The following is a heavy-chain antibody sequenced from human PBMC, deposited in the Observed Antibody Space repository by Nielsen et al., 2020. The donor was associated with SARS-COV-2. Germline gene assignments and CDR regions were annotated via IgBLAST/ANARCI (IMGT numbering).Heavy chain of an antibody. V-gene: IGHV1-3*01. J-gene: IGHJ3*02. CDR2: INSDKGYT. CDR1: GYTFSSYL. Sequence: ASVKVSCKAFGYTFSSYLIHWVRQAPGQRPEWLGWINSDKGYTKYSESFQGRLTITRDTSATTSYMELRSLTSGDTALYLCARDRHFLPYYGDSSGLDAFDIWGQGTKVTVSS. D-gene: IGHD3-22*01. CDR3: ARDRHFLPYYGDSSGLDAFDI.